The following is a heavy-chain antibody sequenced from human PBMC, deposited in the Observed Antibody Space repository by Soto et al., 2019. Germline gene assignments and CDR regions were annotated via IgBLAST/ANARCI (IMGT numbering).Heavy chain of an antibody. J-gene: IGHJ6*02. D-gene: IGHD3-22*01. CDR1: GFTFSSYW. CDR3: ARERWLAVNSGPHDTGDYYGMDV. V-gene: IGHV3-7*03. Sequence: GSLRLSCAASGFTFSSYWMSWVRQAPGKGLEWVANIKQDGSEKYYVDSVKGRFTISRDNAKSSLYLQMNSLRAEDTAVYYCARERWLAVNSGPHDTGDYYGMDVWGQGTTVTVSS. CDR2: IKQDGSEK.